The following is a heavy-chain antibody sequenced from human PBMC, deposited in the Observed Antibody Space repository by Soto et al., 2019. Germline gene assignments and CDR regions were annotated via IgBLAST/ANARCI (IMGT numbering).Heavy chain of an antibody. D-gene: IGHD5-18*01. Sequence: GGALRLYCAASGFSFNNSWMNGVRQAPGQGLEWVANIKSDGSDKYYVDSVRGRFTTSRDNANNSLYLRMTSLTAEDSAVYYCARSRYGYGFDFWGLGTLVTVSS. CDR1: GFSFNNSW. CDR3: ARSRYGYGFDF. CDR2: IKSDGSDK. J-gene: IGHJ4*02. V-gene: IGHV3-7*01.